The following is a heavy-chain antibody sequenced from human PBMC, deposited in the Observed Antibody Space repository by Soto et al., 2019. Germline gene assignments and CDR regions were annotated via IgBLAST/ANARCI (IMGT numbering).Heavy chain of an antibody. CDR2: IYSGGYT. J-gene: IGHJ4*02. CDR1: GFTVSNNY. CDR3: GTPAGGGGY. V-gene: IGHV3-53*01. D-gene: IGHD3-10*01. Sequence: EVQLVESGGGLIQPGGSLRLSCAVSGFTVSNNYMSWVRQAPGKGLEGVSVIYSGGYTAYGDSVKGRFTISRDNSKNTLYPKMNGLGAPAPGVYCGGTPAGGGGYWGQGTLVTVSS.